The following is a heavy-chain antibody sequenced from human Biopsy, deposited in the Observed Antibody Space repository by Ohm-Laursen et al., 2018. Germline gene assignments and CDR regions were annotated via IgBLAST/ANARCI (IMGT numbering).Heavy chain of an antibody. V-gene: IGHV1-46*01. CDR3: ARNTGWYGDLYYFDY. CDR2: INPSGSTT. CDR1: GYSFTSYY. Sequence: ASVKVSCKASGYSFTSYYMHWVRQAPGQGLEWMGMINPSGSTTSYPQIFQGRVTMTRDTSKSTVCMELSSLRSADTAVYFCARNTGWYGDLYYFDYWGQGTLVTVSS. D-gene: IGHD6-19*01. J-gene: IGHJ4*02.